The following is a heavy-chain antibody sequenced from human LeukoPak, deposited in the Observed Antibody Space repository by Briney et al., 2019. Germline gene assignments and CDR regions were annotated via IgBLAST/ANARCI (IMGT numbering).Heavy chain of an antibody. Sequence: WETLSLTCTVSGGSISSYYWSWIRQPPGKGLEWIGYIYYSGSTNYNPSLKSRVTISVDTSKNQFSLKLGSVTAADTAVYYCARDNWNYGSSMDVWGQGTTVTVSS. V-gene: IGHV4-59*01. CDR3: ARDNWNYGSSMDV. D-gene: IGHD1-7*01. CDR1: GGSISSYY. J-gene: IGHJ6*02. CDR2: IYYSGST.